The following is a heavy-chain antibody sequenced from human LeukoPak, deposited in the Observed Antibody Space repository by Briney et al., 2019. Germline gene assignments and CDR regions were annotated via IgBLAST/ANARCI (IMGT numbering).Heavy chain of an antibody. V-gene: IGHV3-21*01. CDR1: GFTFSSYS. D-gene: IGHD3-10*01. J-gene: IGHJ4*02. CDR2: ISSSSSYI. CDR3: ARGSPIWFGELRDSYFDY. Sequence: PGGSLRLSCAASGFTFSSYSMNWVRQAPGKGLEWVSSISSSSSYIYYADSVKGRLTISRDNAKNSLYLQMNSLRAEDTAVYYCARGSPIWFGELRDSYFDYWGQGTLVTVSS.